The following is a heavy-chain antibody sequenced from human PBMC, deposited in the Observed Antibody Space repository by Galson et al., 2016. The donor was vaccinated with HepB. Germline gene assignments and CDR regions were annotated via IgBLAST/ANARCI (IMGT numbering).Heavy chain of an antibody. CDR3: ARGVGRRIEVGGSSYYYYGLDV. Sequence: CAISGDSVSGNSATWNWIGQSPSRGLEWLGRTYYRSKWYVDYAESMKSRIMINPDTSKNQISLQMNSVTPEDSAVYYCARGVGRRIEVGGSSYYYYGLDVWGQGTTVTVSS. V-gene: IGHV6-1*01. CDR1: GDSVSGNSAT. J-gene: IGHJ6*02. D-gene: IGHD1-26*01. CDR2: TYYRSKWYV.